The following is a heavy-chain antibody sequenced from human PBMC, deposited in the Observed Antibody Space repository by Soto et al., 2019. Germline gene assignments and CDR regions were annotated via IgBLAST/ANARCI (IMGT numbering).Heavy chain of an antibody. J-gene: IGHJ6*02. D-gene: IGHD5-12*01. Sequence: ASVKVSCKAAAYTFTSYDINWVRQATGQDFEWMGWMNPNNGNTAYAQKLQGRVTMTTDTSTSTAYMELRSLRSGDAAVYYCAREGVAPYYYYGMDVWGQGTPVTAP. V-gene: IGHV1-8*01. CDR1: AYTFTSYD. CDR3: AREGVAPYYYYGMDV. CDR2: MNPNNGNT.